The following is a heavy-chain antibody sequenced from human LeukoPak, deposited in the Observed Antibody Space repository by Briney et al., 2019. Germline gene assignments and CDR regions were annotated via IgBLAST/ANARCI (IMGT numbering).Heavy chain of an antibody. CDR1: GYTFTSYD. D-gene: IGHD3-9*01. Sequence: ASVKVSCKASGYTFTSYDINWVRQATGQGLEWMGWMNPNSGNTGYAQKFQGRVTMTRNTSISTAYMELSSLRSEDTAVYCCARGGTGDDWLFPWGQGTLVTVSS. CDR3: ARGGTGDDWLFP. J-gene: IGHJ5*02. CDR2: MNPNSGNT. V-gene: IGHV1-8*01.